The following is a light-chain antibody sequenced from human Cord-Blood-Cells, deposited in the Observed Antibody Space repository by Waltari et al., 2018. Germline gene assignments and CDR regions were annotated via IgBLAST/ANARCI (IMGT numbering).Light chain of an antibody. J-gene: IGLJ1*01. CDR3: SSYTSSSTYV. CDR1: SSDVGGYNY. Sequence: QSALTQPASVSGSPGQSITISCTGTSSDVGGYNYVSWYQQHPGKAPKLMIYEVSNRPAGVSNRFSCSKSGNTASLTISGLQAEDDADYYCSSYTSSSTYVFGTGTKVTVL. CDR2: EVS. V-gene: IGLV2-14*01.